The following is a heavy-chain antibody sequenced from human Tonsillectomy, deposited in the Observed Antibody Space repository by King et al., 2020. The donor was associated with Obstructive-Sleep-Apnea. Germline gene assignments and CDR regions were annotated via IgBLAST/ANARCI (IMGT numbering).Heavy chain of an antibody. CDR3: AEPGRITMVRGVIIGPLDY. Sequence: VQLVESGGGVVQPGRSLRLSCAASGFTFSSYGMHWVRQAPGKGLEWGAVISYDGSNKYYADSVKGRFTISRDNSKNTLYLQMNSLRAEDTAVYYCAEPGRITMVRGVIIGPLDYWGQGTLVTVSS. J-gene: IGHJ4*02. CDR2: ISYDGSNK. D-gene: IGHD3-10*01. V-gene: IGHV3-30*03. CDR1: GFTFSSYG.